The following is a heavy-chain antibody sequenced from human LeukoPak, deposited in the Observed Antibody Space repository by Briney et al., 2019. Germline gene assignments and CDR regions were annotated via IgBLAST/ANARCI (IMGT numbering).Heavy chain of an antibody. Sequence: GGSLRLSCAASGFTFSNAWMSWVRQPPGKGREWVGRIKSKIDGGTTDYAAPVKGRFIISRDDSKNTLYLQMTSLKTEDTAVYYCAAGWVDTGMLYYWGQGTLVTVSS. CDR1: GFTFSNAW. CDR3: AAGWVDTGMLYY. CDR2: IKSKIDGGTT. V-gene: IGHV3-15*01. J-gene: IGHJ4*02. D-gene: IGHD5-18*01.